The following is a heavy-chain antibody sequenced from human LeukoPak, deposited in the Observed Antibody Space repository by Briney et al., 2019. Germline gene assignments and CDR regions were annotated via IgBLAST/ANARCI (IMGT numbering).Heavy chain of an antibody. D-gene: IGHD5-12*01. Sequence: ASVKVSCTASGYTFTSYYMHWVRQAPGQGLEWMGIINPIGGSTIYAQKFQGRVTMTRDTSTSTVYMALSSVRSEDTAVYYCARVIDSGYDLSLWYWGQGTLVTVSS. CDR2: INPIGGST. CDR1: GYTFTSYY. V-gene: IGHV1-46*01. CDR3: ARVIDSGYDLSLWY. J-gene: IGHJ4*02.